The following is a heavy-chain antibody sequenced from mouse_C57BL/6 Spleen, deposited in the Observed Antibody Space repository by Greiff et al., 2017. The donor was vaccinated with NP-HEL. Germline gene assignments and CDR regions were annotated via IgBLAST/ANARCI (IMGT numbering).Heavy chain of an antibody. CDR1: GFTFSDYG. Sequence: DVHLVESGGGLVKPGGSLKLSCAASGFTFSDYGMHWVRQAPEKGLEWVAYISSGSSTIYYADTVKGRFTISRDNAKNTLFLQMTSLRSEDTAMYYCARSYYYGSSPAYWGQGTLVTVSA. CDR2: ISSGSSTI. V-gene: IGHV5-17*01. J-gene: IGHJ3*01. CDR3: ARSYYYGSSPAY. D-gene: IGHD1-1*01.